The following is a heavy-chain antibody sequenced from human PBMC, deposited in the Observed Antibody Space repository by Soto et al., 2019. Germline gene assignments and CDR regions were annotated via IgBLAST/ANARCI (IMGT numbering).Heavy chain of an antibody. V-gene: IGHV5-51*01. CDR2: IYPGNSNT. CDR1: GYSFTNYW. CDR3: ARPSDVGLASSFEY. Sequence: VQLVQSRAEVKKPGESLKISCQGSGYSFTNYWIGWVRQMPGTGLEWLGIIYPGNSNTRYSSSFEGQVTMSADKSINTAYLQWSSLRASDTAIYFCARPSDVGLASSFEYWGQGTQVTVAS. J-gene: IGHJ4*02.